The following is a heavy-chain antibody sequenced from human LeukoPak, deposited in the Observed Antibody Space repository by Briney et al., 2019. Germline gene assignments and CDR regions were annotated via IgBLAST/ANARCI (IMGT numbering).Heavy chain of an antibody. D-gene: IGHD6-13*01. Sequence: LGGSLRLSCAASGFTFSGYGMHWVRQAPGKGLEWVAFIRYDGTNKYYADSVKGRFTISRDNSKNTLYLQMNSLRADDTAVYYCANYRLLGSAAAGTLWGQGTLVTVSS. CDR1: GFTFSGYG. CDR2: IRYDGTNK. J-gene: IGHJ4*02. CDR3: ANYRLLGSAAAGTL. V-gene: IGHV3-30*02.